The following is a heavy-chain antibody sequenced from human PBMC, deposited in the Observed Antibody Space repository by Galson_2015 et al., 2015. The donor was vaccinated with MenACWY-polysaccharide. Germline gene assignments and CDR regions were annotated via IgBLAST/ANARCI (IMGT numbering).Heavy chain of an antibody. CDR3: AKGAAPYGSGNYYDY. J-gene: IGHJ4*02. CDR1: GLTFSSYG. Sequence: SLRLSCAGSGLTFSSYGMGWVRQAPGKGLEWVSGLGPTTGNTYYADSVRGRFTISRDNSKNTLYLQMDSLRAEDTALYYCAKGAAPYGSGNYYDYWGQGTQVTVSS. D-gene: IGHD3-10*01. CDR2: LGPTTGNT. V-gene: IGHV3-23*01.